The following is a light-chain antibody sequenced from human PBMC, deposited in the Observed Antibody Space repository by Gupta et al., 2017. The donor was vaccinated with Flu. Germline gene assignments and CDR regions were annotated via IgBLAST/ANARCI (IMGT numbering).Light chain of an antibody. CDR2: DND. J-gene: IGLJ3*02. CDR1: SSSIGNNY. Sequence: VTISCSGSSSSIGNNYVSWYQQLPGAAPKLLIYDNDKRPSGMPDRFSGSKSGTSATLGITGLQTADEADYYCATWDSSLTAGGVFGGGTKLTVL. CDR3: ATWDSSLTAGGV. V-gene: IGLV1-51*01.